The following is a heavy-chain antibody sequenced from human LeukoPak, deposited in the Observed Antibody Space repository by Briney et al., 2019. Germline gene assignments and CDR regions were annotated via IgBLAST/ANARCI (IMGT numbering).Heavy chain of an antibody. D-gene: IGHD1-14*01. CDR2: INHSGST. J-gene: IGHJ5*02. V-gene: IGHV4-34*01. CDR1: GGSFSGYY. CDR3: ARRLHKNWNHGAFRPDWFDP. Sequence: PSETLSLTCAVYGGSFSGYYWSWIRQPPGKGLEWIGEINHSGSTNYNPSLKSRVTISVDTSKNQFSLKLSSVTAADTAVYYCARRLHKNWNHGAFRPDWFDPWGQGTLVTVSS.